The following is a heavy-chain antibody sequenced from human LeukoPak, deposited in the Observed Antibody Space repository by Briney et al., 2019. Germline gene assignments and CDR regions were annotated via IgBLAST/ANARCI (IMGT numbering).Heavy chain of an antibody. CDR3: ARSVVTATFDY. CDR2: IYYSGST. Sequence: SETLSLTCTVSGGSISSGGYYWSWISQPPGKGLEWIGSIYYSGSTYYNPSLKSRVTISVDTSKNQFPLKLSSVTAADTAVYYCARSVVTATFDYWGQGTLVTVSS. V-gene: IGHV4-39*06. J-gene: IGHJ4*02. D-gene: IGHD2-21*02. CDR1: GGSISSGGYY.